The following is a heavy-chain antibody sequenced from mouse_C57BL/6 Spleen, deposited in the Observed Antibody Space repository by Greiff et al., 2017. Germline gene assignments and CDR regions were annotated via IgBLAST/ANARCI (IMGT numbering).Heavy chain of an antibody. Sequence: VKLQESGAELMKPGASVKLSCKATGYTFTGYWIEWVKQRPGHGLEWIGEILPGSGSTNYNEKFKGKATFTADTSSNTAYMQLSSLTTEDAAIYYCARGATEYCDYGGQGTTLTVSS. D-gene: IGHD1-1*01. J-gene: IGHJ2*01. CDR3: ARGATEYCDY. CDR1: GYTFTGYW. CDR2: ILPGSGST. V-gene: IGHV1-9*01.